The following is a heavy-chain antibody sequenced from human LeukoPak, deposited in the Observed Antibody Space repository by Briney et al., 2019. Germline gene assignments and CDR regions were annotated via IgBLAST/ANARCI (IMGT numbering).Heavy chain of an antibody. CDR3: AREGGVIITGGSDY. CDR1: GFTFSSYS. Sequence: PGGSLRLSCAASGFTFSSYSMNWVRQAPGKGLEWVSSISSSSSYIYYADSVKGRFTISRDNAKNSLYLQMNSLRAEDTAVYYCAREGGVIITGGSDYWGQGTLVTVSS. J-gene: IGHJ4*02. D-gene: IGHD3-10*01. V-gene: IGHV3-21*01. CDR2: ISSSSSYI.